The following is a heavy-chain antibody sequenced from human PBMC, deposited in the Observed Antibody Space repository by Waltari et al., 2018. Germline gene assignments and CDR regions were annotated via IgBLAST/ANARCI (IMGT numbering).Heavy chain of an antibody. V-gene: IGHV4-4*02. CDR1: GGSISSSNW. CDR2: IYHSGST. D-gene: IGHD3-9*01. Sequence: QVQLQESGPGLVKPSGTRSLTCAVSGGSISSSNWWSWVRQPPGKGLEWLGEIYHSGSTNYNPSLKSRVTISVDKSKNQFSLKLSSVTAADTAVYYCARAYGTGYYNLYAFDIWGQGTMVTVSS. CDR3: ARAYGTGYYNLYAFDI. J-gene: IGHJ3*02.